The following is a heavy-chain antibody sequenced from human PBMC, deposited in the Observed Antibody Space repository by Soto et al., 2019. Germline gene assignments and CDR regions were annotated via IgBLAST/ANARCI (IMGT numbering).Heavy chain of an antibody. Sequence: QVQLVQSGAEVKKPGSSVKVSCKASGGTFSSYTISWVRQAPGQGLEWMGRIIPILGIANYAQKFQGRVTITADKSTSTAYMELSSLRSEDTAVYYCAREGYDDSSGSRGWFDPWGQGTLVTVSS. CDR3: AREGYDDSSGSRGWFDP. D-gene: IGHD3-22*01. CDR1: GGTFSSYT. CDR2: IIPILGIA. V-gene: IGHV1-69*08. J-gene: IGHJ5*02.